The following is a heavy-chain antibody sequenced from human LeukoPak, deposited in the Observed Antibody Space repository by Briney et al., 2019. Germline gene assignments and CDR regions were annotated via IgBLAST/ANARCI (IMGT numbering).Heavy chain of an antibody. CDR3: AKDRSYSYGTDYFDY. CDR2: IWYDGSNK. D-gene: IGHD5-18*01. V-gene: IGHV3-33*06. Sequence: GGSLRLSCAASGFTFSSYGMHWVRQAPGKGLEWVAVIWYDGSNKYYADSVKGRFTISRDNSKNTLYQQMNSLRAEDTAVYYCAKDRSYSYGTDYFDYWGQGTLVTVSS. J-gene: IGHJ4*02. CDR1: GFTFSSYG.